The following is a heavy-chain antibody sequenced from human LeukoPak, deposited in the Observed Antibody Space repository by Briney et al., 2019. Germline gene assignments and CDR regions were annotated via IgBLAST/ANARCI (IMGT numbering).Heavy chain of an antibody. Sequence: PGGSLRLSCAASGLTFSNAWMSWVRQAPGKGLEWVANIDLEGSQRFYVDSLKGRFTISRDNANNLVYLQMNSLRAEDTAVYYCARDVDYANPRHDYWGQGTLVTVSS. CDR2: IDLEGSQR. D-gene: IGHD4/OR15-4a*01. J-gene: IGHJ4*02. V-gene: IGHV3-7*01. CDR1: GLTFSNAW. CDR3: ARDVDYANPRHDY.